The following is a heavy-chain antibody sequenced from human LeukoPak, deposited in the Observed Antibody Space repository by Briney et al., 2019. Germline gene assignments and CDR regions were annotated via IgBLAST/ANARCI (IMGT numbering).Heavy chain of an antibody. CDR1: GFTFSSYS. D-gene: IGHD3-22*01. J-gene: IGHJ6*02. CDR2: ISSSGSTI. V-gene: IGHV3-48*04. CDR3: ARGYYYDRGSSLGMDV. Sequence: GGSLRLSCAASGFTFSSYSMNWVRQAPGKGLEWVSYISSSGSTIYYADSVKGRFTISRDNAKNSLYLQMNSLRAEDTAVYYCARGYYYDRGSSLGMDVWGQGTTVTVSS.